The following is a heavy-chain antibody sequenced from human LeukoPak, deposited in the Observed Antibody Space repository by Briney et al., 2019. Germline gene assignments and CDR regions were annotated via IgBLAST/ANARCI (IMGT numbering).Heavy chain of an antibody. Sequence: SETLSLACTVSGGSFSSPHYYWVWIRQPPGKGLEWIGSIYYSGSTYYNPSLKSRVTLLSDTSKRQLSLKVTSVTAADTAVYYCARVPFYVWGSYRSRYYFDYWGQGTLVTVSS. CDR3: ARVPFYVWGSYRSRYYFDY. V-gene: IGHV4-39*07. J-gene: IGHJ4*02. CDR1: GGSFSSPHYY. D-gene: IGHD3-16*02. CDR2: IYYSGST.